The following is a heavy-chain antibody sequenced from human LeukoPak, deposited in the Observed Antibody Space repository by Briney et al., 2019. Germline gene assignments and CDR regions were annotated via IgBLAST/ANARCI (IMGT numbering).Heavy chain of an antibody. D-gene: IGHD6-19*01. CDR1: GFRFSSYW. CDR3: ARAKWEYDYSSGWSWFDP. Sequence: GGSLRLSCAASGFRFSSYWMSWVRQAPGKGLEWVANMKQDGSEKYYVDSVKGRFTISRDNAENSLSLQMNSLRAEDTAVYYCARAKWEYDYSSGWSWFDPWGQGTLVTVSS. CDR2: MKQDGSEK. J-gene: IGHJ5*02. V-gene: IGHV3-7*03.